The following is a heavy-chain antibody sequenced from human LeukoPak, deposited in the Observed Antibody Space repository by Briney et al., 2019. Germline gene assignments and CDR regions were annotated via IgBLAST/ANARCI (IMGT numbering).Heavy chain of an antibody. CDR1: GGSIGSTNW. Sequence: SETLSLTCAVSGGSIGSTNWWSWVRQLPGKGLEWIGEIYHSGNTNYNPSLKSRVTISADKSKNQFSLKLSSVTAADTAVYYCVRFPFWSGYSSYYFDYWGQGTLVTVSS. J-gene: IGHJ4*02. CDR3: VRFPFWSGYSSYYFDY. D-gene: IGHD3-3*01. V-gene: IGHV4-4*02. CDR2: IYHSGNT.